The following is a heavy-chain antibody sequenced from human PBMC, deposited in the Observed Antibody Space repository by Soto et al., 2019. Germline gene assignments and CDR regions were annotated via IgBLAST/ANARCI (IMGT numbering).Heavy chain of an antibody. J-gene: IGHJ4*02. V-gene: IGHV1-69*06. D-gene: IGHD3-22*01. CDR3: ARDNGPDYYDSSGSPAY. CDR1: GDTFSTYT. Sequence: ASVKVSCKASGDTFSTYTITWVRQAPGQGLEWMGGIIPRSGTSNYAQKFQGRVTITADKSTSTAYMELSSLRSEDTAVYYCARDNGPDYYDSSGSPAYWGQGTLVTVSS. CDR2: IIPRSGTS.